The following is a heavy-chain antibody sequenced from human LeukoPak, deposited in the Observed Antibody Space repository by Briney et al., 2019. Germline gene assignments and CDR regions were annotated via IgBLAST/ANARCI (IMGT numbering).Heavy chain of an antibody. D-gene: IGHD4-23*01. CDR1: GFIFSSYW. CDR3: ARAFGNSVSYPGDF. CDR2: INQDGSEK. Sequence: GGSLRLSCAASGFIFSSYWMSWVRQAPGKGLEWVANINQDGSEKYHVYSVRGRFTISRDNAKNSLFLQMNTLRAEDTAVYYCARAFGNSVSYPGDFWGQGTLVTVSS. V-gene: IGHV3-7*01. J-gene: IGHJ4*02.